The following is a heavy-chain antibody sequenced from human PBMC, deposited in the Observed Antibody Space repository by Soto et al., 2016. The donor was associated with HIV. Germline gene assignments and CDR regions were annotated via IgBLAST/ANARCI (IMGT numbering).Heavy chain of an antibody. CDR1: GFTFGNYA. D-gene: IGHD3-10*01. J-gene: IGHJ3*01. CDR3: AKDLRMTMVQGFIDALDF. CDR2: ISDSGGNT. V-gene: IGHV3-23*01. Sequence: EVNLLEPGGGLVQPGGSLKLSCGASGFTFGNYAMSWVRQAPGKGLEWVSGISDSGGNTYYADSVKGRFTISRDNSKNTLYLQMNSLRAEDTAVYYCAKDLRMTMVQGFIDALDFWGQGTMVTVSS.